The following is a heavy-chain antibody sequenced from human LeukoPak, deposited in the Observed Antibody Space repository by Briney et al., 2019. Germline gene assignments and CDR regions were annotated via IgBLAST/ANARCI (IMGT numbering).Heavy chain of an antibody. CDR1: GYTFIGYY. CDR2: INPNSGGT. J-gene: IGHJ4*02. Sequence: ASVKVSCKASGYTFIGYYMHWVRQAPGQGLEWMGWINPNSGGTNYAQKFQGRVTMTRDTSISTAYMELSRLRSDDTAVYYCARGAEGYGSGSYYRDPIGYWGQGTLVTVSS. V-gene: IGHV1-2*02. CDR3: ARGAEGYGSGSYYRDPIGY. D-gene: IGHD3-10*01.